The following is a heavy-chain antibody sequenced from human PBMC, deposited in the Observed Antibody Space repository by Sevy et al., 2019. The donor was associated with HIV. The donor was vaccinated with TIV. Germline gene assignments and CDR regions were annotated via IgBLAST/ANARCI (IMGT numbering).Heavy chain of an antibody. CDR3: ARARTTMIVVGNYFDY. CDR1: GLTFSSYW. D-gene: IGHD3-22*01. V-gene: IGHV3-7*04. CDR2: INQDGSEK. Sequence: GGSLRLSCAASGLTFSSYWMSWVRQAPGKGLEWVANINQDGSEKYYVDSVKGRFTMSRDNAKNSLYLQMNSLRAEVTAVYYCARARTTMIVVGNYFDYWGQGTLVTVSS. J-gene: IGHJ4*02.